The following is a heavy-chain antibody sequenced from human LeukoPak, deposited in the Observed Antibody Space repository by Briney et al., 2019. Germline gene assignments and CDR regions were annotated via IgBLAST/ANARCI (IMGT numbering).Heavy chain of an antibody. J-gene: IGHJ2*01. CDR3: ARGQYHLLYWYFDL. Sequence: PSETLSLTCTVSGGSISSYYWSWIRQPAGKGLEWIGRIYSSWSTNYNPSLKSRVTMSVDTSKNQFSLKLSSVTAADPAVYYCARGQYHLLYWYFDLWGRGTLVTVSS. D-gene: IGHD2-2*01. CDR1: GGSISSYY. CDR2: IYSSWST. V-gene: IGHV4-4*07.